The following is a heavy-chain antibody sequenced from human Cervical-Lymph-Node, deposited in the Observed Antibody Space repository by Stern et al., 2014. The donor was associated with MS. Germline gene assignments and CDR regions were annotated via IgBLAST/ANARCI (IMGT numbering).Heavy chain of an antibody. D-gene: IGHD4-11*01. CDR3: ARGVTAVTNYVPNWCFDL. Sequence: QVQLQESGPGLVKPSETLSLTCTVSGGSITNRDYWGWIRQSPGKGLEWIGSVYYSGITHYRPSLKSRATISIDTSRNQFFMRLPSVTATDTAVYFCARGVTAVTNYVPNWCFDLWGRGTLVTVSS. CDR2: VYYSGIT. CDR1: GGSITNRDY. V-gene: IGHV4-39*02. J-gene: IGHJ2*01.